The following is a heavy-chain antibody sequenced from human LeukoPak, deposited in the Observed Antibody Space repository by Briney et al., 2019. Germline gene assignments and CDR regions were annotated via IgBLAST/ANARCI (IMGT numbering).Heavy chain of an antibody. CDR2: IDWDDDK. CDR3: ARIVGGYGNYFDY. J-gene: IGHJ4*02. V-gene: IGHV2-70*11. Sequence: SGPALVKPTQTPTLTCTFSGFSLSPSGMGVSWIRQPPGKALEWLTRIDWDDDKYYSTSLKTRLTISKDTSKNQVVLTMTNMDPVDTATYYCARIVGGYGNYFDYWGQGTLVTVSS. D-gene: IGHD5-12*01. CDR1: GFSLSPSGMG.